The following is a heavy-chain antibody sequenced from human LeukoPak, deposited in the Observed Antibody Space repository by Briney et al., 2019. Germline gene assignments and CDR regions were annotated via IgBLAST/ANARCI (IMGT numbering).Heavy chain of an antibody. J-gene: IGHJ6*02. V-gene: IGHV3-23*01. CDR1: GFTFSSYA. CDR3: AKGLENWNFRAHTYYYYGMDV. D-gene: IGHD1-7*01. CDR2: ISGSGGST. Sequence: GGSLRLSCAASGFTFSSYAMSWVRQAPGKGLEWVSAISGSGGSTYYADSVKGRFTISRDNSKNTLYLQMNSLRAEDTAVYYCAKGLENWNFRAHTYYYYGMDVWGQGTTVTVSS.